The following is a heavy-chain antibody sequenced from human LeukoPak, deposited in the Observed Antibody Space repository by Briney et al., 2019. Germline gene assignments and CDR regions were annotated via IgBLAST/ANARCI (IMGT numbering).Heavy chain of an antibody. CDR3: ARAAMGWAVADAFDI. Sequence: SQTLSLTFATSGDSVSSNSAAWNWIRQSPSRGLEWLGRTYYRSRWYNDYAVSVKSRITINQDTSKNQFSLQLTSVTPEDTAVYYCARAAMGWAVADAFDIWGQGTMVTVSS. CDR2: TYYRSRWYN. J-gene: IGHJ3*02. D-gene: IGHD6-19*01. V-gene: IGHV6-1*01. CDR1: GDSVSSNSAA.